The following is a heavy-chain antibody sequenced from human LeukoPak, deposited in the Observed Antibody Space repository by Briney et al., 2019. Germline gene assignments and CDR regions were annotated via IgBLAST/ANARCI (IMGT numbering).Heavy chain of an antibody. Sequence: SETLSLTCVVSGGSISSSNWWSWVRQPPGKGLEWIGEIYHSGSTNSNPSLKSRVTISLDKSKNHFSLNLGSVTAADSAMYYCARASHWDQLHYFDYWGQGTLVTVSS. J-gene: IGHJ4*02. CDR2: IYHSGST. CDR1: GGSISSSNW. V-gene: IGHV4-4*02. D-gene: IGHD4-23*01. CDR3: ARASHWDQLHYFDY.